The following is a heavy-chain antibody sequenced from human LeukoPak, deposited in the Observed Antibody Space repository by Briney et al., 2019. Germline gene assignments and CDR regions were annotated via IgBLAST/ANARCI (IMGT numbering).Heavy chain of an antibody. V-gene: IGHV4-59*12. J-gene: IGHJ3*02. D-gene: IGHD1-1*01. CDR2: IYYSGST. CDR1: GGSISSYY. CDR3: ARAAPETTDAFGI. Sequence: PSETLSLTCTVSGGSISSYYWSWIRQPPGKGLEWIGYIYYSGSTNYNPSLKSRVTISVDTSKNQFSLKLSSVTAADTAVYYCARAAPETTDAFGIWGQGTMVTVSS.